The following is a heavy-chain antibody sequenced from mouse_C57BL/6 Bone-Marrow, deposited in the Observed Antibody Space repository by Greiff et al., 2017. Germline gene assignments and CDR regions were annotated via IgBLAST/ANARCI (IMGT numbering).Heavy chain of an antibody. D-gene: IGHD1-1*01. Sequence: QVQLQQPGAELVKPGASVKLSCKASGYTFTSYWMHWVKQRPGQGLEWIGMIHPNSGSTNYNEKFKSKATLTVDKSSSTAYMKLSSLTSEDSAVYYCANYYGSSGFAYWGQGTLVTVSA. CDR3: ANYYGSSGFAY. CDR2: IHPNSGST. J-gene: IGHJ3*01. CDR1: GYTFTSYW. V-gene: IGHV1-64*01.